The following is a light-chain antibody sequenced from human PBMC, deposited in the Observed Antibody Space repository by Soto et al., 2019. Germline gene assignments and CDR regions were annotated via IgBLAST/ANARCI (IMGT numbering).Light chain of an antibody. CDR2: GAS. J-gene: IGKJ1*01. CDR1: QSVSSN. V-gene: IGKV3-15*01. CDR3: QPYHTSPLT. Sequence: EIVMTQSPATLSVSPGERATLSCRASQSVSSNLAWYQQKPGQAPRLLIYGASTRATGIPARFSGSGSGTEFTLTISSLQSEDFAVYYCQPYHTSPLTFGQGTKV.